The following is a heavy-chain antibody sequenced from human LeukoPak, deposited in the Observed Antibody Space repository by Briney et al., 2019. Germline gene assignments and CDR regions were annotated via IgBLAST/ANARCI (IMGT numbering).Heavy chain of an antibody. CDR3: AKEERLRYFDY. CDR2: ISWNRGSI. Sequence: SLRLSCAASGFTFDDYAMHWVRQAPGKGLEWVSGISWNRGSIGYADSVKGRFTISRDNAKNSLYLQMNSLRAEDTALYYCAKEERLRYFDYWGQGTLVTVSS. V-gene: IGHV3-9*01. CDR1: GFTFDDYA. D-gene: IGHD5-12*01. J-gene: IGHJ4*02.